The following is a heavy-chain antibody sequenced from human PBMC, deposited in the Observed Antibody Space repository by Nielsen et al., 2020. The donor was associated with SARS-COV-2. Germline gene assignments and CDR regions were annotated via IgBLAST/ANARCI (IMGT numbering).Heavy chain of an antibody. CDR2: ISYDGTTK. CDR3: ARETIDYTSSSFDY. V-gene: IGHV3-30*04. CDR1: GFTFSDHA. D-gene: IGHD2-2*01. Sequence: GESLKISCAASGFTFSDHALHWVRQAPGKGLEWVAIISYDGTTKYNTDSVKGRFTISRDNSKNTLYLQMNSLRGEDTAVYYCARETIDYTSSSFDYWGQGTLVTVSS. J-gene: IGHJ4*02.